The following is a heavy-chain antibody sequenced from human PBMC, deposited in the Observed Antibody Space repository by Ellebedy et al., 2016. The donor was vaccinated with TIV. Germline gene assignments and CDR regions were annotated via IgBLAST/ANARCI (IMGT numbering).Heavy chain of an antibody. D-gene: IGHD3-9*01. Sequence: GGSLRLSCAASGFTFDDYAMHWVRQAPGKGLEWVSGISWNSGSIGYADSVKGRFTISRDNAKNSLYLQMNSLRAEDTALYYCARRWVGRYFDWLFQNYGMDVWGQGTTVTVSS. CDR1: GFTFDDYA. J-gene: IGHJ6*02. V-gene: IGHV3-9*01. CDR2: ISWNSGSI. CDR3: ARRWVGRYFDWLFQNYGMDV.